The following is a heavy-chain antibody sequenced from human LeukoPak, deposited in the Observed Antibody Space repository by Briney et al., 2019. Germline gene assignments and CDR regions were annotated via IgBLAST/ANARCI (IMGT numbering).Heavy chain of an antibody. CDR3: ATHAPRYGSGSYFDY. D-gene: IGHD3-10*01. CDR2: IYYSGST. CDR1: GGSISSSSYY. J-gene: IGHJ4*02. V-gene: IGHV4-39*01. Sequence: SETLSLTCTVSGGSISSSSYYWGWIRQPPGKGLEGIGSIYYSGSTYYNPSLKSRVTISVDTSKNKFSLKLSSVTAADTAVYYCATHAPRYGSGSYFDYWGQGTLVTVSS.